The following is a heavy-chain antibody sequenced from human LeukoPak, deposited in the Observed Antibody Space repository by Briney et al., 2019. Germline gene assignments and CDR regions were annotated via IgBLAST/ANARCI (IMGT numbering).Heavy chain of an antibody. CDR2: IRKSESS. CDR1: GGSLSTYY. Sequence: PSETLSLTCTVSGGSLSTYYWNWIRQPPGKGLEWICYIRKSESSKYNRSLESRVALSLGISKNQFALKLNSVTGADTGGYYLCRWNWAYGAYYPNFDLWGQGILVTVSS. CDR3: CRWNWAYGAYYPNFDL. D-gene: IGHD4-17*01. J-gene: IGHJ4*02. V-gene: IGHV4-59*03.